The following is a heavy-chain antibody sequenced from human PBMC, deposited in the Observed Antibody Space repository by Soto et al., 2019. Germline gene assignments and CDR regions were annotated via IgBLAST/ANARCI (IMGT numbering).Heavy chain of an antibody. CDR3: ARVGAASGWFDP. J-gene: IGHJ5*02. CDR1: GGSISSYY. CDR2: IYTSGST. Sequence: QVQLQESGPGLVKPSETLSLTCTVSGGSISSYYWTWIRQPAGKGLEWIGRIYTSGSTNYNPSLKGRVTMSVDTSKNQFSRKVRSVTAADTAVYYCARVGAASGWFDPWGQGTLVTVSS. V-gene: IGHV4-4*07. D-gene: IGHD3-16*01.